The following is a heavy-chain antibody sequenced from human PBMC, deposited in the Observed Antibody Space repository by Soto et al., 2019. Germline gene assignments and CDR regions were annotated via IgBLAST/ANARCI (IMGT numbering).Heavy chain of an antibody. CDR2: INPNSGNT. Sequence: QVQLVQSGAEVKKPGASVKVSCKASGYTFTSYDINWVRQATGQGLEWMGWINPNSGNTGYAQKFQGRVTMTRNTSISTAYMELSSLRSEDTAVYYCARSGSSSTSCYTDYWGQGTLVTVSS. D-gene: IGHD2-2*02. CDR1: GYTFTSYD. J-gene: IGHJ4*02. CDR3: ARSGSSSTSCYTDY. V-gene: IGHV1-8*01.